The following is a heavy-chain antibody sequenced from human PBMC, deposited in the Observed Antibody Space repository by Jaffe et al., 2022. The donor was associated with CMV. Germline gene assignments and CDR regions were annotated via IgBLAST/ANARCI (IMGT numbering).Heavy chain of an antibody. J-gene: IGHJ3*02. V-gene: IGHV3-64*01. CDR1: GFTFSSYA. D-gene: IGHD1-26*01. CDR2: ISSNGGST. Sequence: EVQLVESGGGLVQPGGSLRLSCAASGFTFSSYAMHWVRQAPGKGLEYVSAISSNGGSTYYANSVKGRFTISRDNSKNTLYLQMGSLRAEDMAVYYCARDGRSMKWELLWAFDIWGQGTMVTVSS. CDR3: ARDGRSMKWELLWAFDI.